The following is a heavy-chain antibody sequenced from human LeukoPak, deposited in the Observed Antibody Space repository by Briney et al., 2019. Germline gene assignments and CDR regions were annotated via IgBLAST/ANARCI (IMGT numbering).Heavy chain of an antibody. D-gene: IGHD2-15*01. J-gene: IGHJ6*02. V-gene: IGHV3-48*01. CDR2: ISGSSGII. CDR1: GFTFNTYT. CDR3: ARDLLGVSYGMDV. Sequence: GGSLRLSCAASGFTFNTYTMNWVRQAPGKGLEWVSYISGSSGIIDYADSVRGRFTISRDNAKNSLYLQMNSLRAEGTAVYYCARDLLGVSYGMDVWGQGTTVTVSS.